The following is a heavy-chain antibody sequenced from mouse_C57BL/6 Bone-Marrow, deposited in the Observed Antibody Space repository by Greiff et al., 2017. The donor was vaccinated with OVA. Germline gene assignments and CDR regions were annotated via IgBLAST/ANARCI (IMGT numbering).Heavy chain of an antibody. CDR2: IDPSDSYT. CDR1: GYTFTSYW. D-gene: IGHD2-2*01. V-gene: IGHV1-69*01. CDR3: AREGFYYGYFLYAMDY. J-gene: IGHJ4*01. Sequence: VQLQQPGAELVMPGASVKLSCKASGYTFTSYWMHWVKQRPGQGLEWIGEIDPSDSYTNYNQKFKGKSTLTVDKSSSTAYMQLSSLTSEDSAVYYCAREGFYYGYFLYAMDYWGQGTSVTVSS.